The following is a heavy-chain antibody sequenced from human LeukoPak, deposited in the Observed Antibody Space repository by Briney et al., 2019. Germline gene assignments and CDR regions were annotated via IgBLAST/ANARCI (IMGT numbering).Heavy chain of an antibody. CDR1: GYTFTGYY. D-gene: IGHD3-10*01. Sequence: ASVKVSCKASGYTFTGYYMHWVRQAPGQGLEWMGRIIPIFGTANYAQKFQGRVTITTDESTSTAYMELSSLRFEDTAVYYCARDRGGVSFYYYYMDVWGKGTTVTVSS. V-gene: IGHV1-69*05. J-gene: IGHJ6*03. CDR2: IIPIFGTA. CDR3: ARDRGGVSFYYYYMDV.